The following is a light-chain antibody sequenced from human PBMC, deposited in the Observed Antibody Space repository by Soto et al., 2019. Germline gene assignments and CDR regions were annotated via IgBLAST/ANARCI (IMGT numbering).Light chain of an antibody. CDR2: DVN. V-gene: IGLV2-11*01. J-gene: IGLJ3*02. CDR1: SSDVGTYNL. CDR3: CSYAGSYPWV. Sequence: QSALTQPRSVSGSPGQSVTISCTGTSSDVGTYNLVSWYQQYPGKAPKVLIYDVNDRPSGVPDRFSGSKSGNTASLTIIGLQTDYEADYYCCSYAGSYPWVFGGGTKLTVL.